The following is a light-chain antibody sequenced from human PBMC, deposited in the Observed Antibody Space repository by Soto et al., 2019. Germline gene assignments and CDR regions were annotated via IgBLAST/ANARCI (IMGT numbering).Light chain of an antibody. J-gene: IGLJ1*01. CDR1: SSDVGGYNY. V-gene: IGLV2-14*01. Sequence: QSALTQPACVSGSPGQSITISCTGTSSDVGGYNYVSWYQQHPGKAPKLMIYDVSNRPSGVSNRFSGSKSGNTASLTISGLQAEDEADYYCSSYTSSSTLLDVFGTGTKLTVL. CDR2: DVS. CDR3: SSYTSSSTLLDV.